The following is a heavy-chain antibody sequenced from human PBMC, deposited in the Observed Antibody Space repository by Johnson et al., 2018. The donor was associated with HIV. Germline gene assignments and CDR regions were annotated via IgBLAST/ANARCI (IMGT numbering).Heavy chain of an antibody. CDR2: IGTAGDT. Sequence: VQLVESGGGVVQPGRSLRLSCAASGFTFSSYAMHWVRQATGKGLEWVSAIGTAGDTYYPGSVKGRFTISRENAKKTLYLQMNSLRAEDTAVYYCARKQWLEIPSDAFDVWGQGTMVTVSS. V-gene: IGHV3-13*01. CDR1: GFTFSSYA. J-gene: IGHJ3*01. D-gene: IGHD6-19*01. CDR3: ARKQWLEIPSDAFDV.